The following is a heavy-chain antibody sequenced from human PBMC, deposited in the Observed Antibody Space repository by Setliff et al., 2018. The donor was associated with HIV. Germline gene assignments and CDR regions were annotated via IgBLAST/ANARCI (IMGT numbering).Heavy chain of an antibody. D-gene: IGHD3-10*01. CDR3: ATEYYGSGSLKSSWFDP. J-gene: IGHJ5*02. CDR2: VDPEDGER. CDR1: GYTFTDYY. V-gene: IGHV1-69-2*01. Sequence: ASVKVSCKVFGYTFTDYYMHWVQQAPGKGLEWMGLVDPEDGERKYAEKYQGRVTITADTSTDTAYMELSSLRSEDTAVYYCATEYYGSGSLKSSWFDPWGQGTLVTVSS.